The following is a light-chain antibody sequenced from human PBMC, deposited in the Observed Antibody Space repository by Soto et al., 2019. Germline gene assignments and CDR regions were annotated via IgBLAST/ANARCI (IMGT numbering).Light chain of an antibody. J-gene: IGLJ1*01. CDR2: EVT. V-gene: IGLV2-8*01. Sequence: QSALTQPPSASGSPGQTVTISCTGTSRDVGGYDYVSWYQQHPGKAPKLMIYEVTIRPSGVSDRFSGSKSGNTASLTVSGLQAEDEADYYCSSYTGGNPSYVFGTGTKVT. CDR3: SSYTGGNPSYV. CDR1: SRDVGGYDY.